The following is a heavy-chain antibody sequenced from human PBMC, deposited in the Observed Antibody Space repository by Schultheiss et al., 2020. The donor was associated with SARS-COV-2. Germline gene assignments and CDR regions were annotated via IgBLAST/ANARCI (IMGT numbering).Heavy chain of an antibody. CDR1: GFTFSSYS. CDR2: ISGSGGST. D-gene: IGHD3-16*01. V-gene: IGHV3-23*01. Sequence: GGSLRLSCAASGFTFSSYSMNWVRQAPGKGLEWVSAISGSGGSTYYADSVKGRFTISRDNSKNTLYLQMNSLRAEDTAVYYCARDQSGFGDWFDPWGQGTLVTVSS. CDR3: ARDQSGFGDWFDP. J-gene: IGHJ5*02.